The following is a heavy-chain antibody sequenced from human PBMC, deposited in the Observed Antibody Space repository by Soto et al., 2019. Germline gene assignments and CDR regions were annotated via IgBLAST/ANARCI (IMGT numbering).Heavy chain of an antibody. CDR1: GYTITTYG. D-gene: IGHD2-2*01. J-gene: IGHJ4*02. Sequence: QVQLVQSGAEVKKPGASVKVSCKASGYTITTYGIIWVRRAPGQGLEWMGWISTYNDDTVYAQSLQGRVTLTTDTSTSTAYMELRSLTSDDTAVYYCAREYCSGTSCYGGDYWGQGTLVTVSS. CDR3: AREYCSGTSCYGGDY. CDR2: ISTYNDDT. V-gene: IGHV1-18*01.